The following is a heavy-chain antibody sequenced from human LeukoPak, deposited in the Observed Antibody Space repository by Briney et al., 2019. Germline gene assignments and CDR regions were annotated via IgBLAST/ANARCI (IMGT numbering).Heavy chain of an antibody. V-gene: IGHV3-11*06. Sequence: SVKGRFTISRDNAKNSLFLQMNSLRAEDTAVYYCGRRDFDVTHDFDYWGQGTLVTVSS. J-gene: IGHJ4*02. CDR3: GRRDFDVTHDFDY. D-gene: IGHD3-9*01.